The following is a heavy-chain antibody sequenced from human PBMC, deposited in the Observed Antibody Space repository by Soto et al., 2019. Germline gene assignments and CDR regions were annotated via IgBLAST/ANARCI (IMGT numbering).Heavy chain of an antibody. D-gene: IGHD6-19*01. J-gene: IGHJ5*02. CDR3: ARGTGSGWQPLNWFDP. V-gene: IGHV5-51*01. Sequence: GASLKISGKGSGYRFTSCWSGWGRQMPGKGLEWMGIIYPGDSDTRYSPSFQGQVTISADKSISTAYLQWSSLKASDTAMYYCARGTGSGWQPLNWFDPWGQGTLVTV. CDR2: IYPGDSDT. CDR1: GYRFTSCW.